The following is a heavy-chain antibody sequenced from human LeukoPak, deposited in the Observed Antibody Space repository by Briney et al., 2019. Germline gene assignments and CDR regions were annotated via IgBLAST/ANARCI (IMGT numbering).Heavy chain of an antibody. CDR3: ARAPDDYGDLNWFDP. J-gene: IGHJ5*02. CDR2: ISAYNGNT. Sequence: AASVKVSCKASGYTFTSYGISWVRQAPGQGLEWMGWISAYNGNTNYAQKLQGRVTMTTDTSTSTAYMELRSLRSDDTAVYYCARAPDDYGDLNWFDPWGQGTLVTVSS. V-gene: IGHV1-18*01. D-gene: IGHD4-17*01. CDR1: GYTFTSYG.